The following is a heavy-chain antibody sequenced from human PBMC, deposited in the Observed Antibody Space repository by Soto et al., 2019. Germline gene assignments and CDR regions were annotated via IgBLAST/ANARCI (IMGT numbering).Heavy chain of an antibody. V-gene: IGHV4-4*07. CDR1: GGSISSYY. J-gene: IGHJ3*02. Sequence: QVQLQESGPGLVKPSETLSLTCTVSGGSISSYYWSWIRQPAGKGLEWIGRIYTSGSTNYNPSLKSRVTMSVDTSKNQFSLKLSSVTAADTAVYYCARALLRHYYDSSGSDAFDIWGQGTMVTVSS. D-gene: IGHD3-22*01. CDR3: ARALLRHYYDSSGSDAFDI. CDR2: IYTSGST.